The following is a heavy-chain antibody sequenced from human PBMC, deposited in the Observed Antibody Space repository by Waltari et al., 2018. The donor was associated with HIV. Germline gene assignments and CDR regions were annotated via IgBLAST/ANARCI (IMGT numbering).Heavy chain of an antibody. V-gene: IGHV3-7*02. D-gene: IGHD2-21*02. J-gene: IGHJ4*02. Sequence: DVHLVESGGALVQPGGSLRLSCAASGFTFSGQWMCWVRQAPGKELDWVANINPVGSTKYDGDSVRGRFTIYRDNTKNSLYLQMSSLRAEDTAVYYCASGLGDWGYWGRGTLVTVSS. CDR1: GFTFSGQW. CDR3: ASGLGDWGY. CDR2: INPVGSTK.